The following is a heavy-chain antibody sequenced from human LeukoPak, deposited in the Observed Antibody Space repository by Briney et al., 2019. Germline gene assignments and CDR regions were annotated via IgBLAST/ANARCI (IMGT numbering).Heavy chain of an antibody. CDR1: GFTSSRYI. Sequence: GGSLRLSCAASGFTSSRYIINWVGQPPGKGLDGVSSISTGSSYIYYADSLKGRFTISRDNAKNSLYLQMNSLRAEDTAVYYCAELGITMIGGVWGKGTTVTISS. CDR3: AELGITMIGGV. D-gene: IGHD3-10*02. J-gene: IGHJ6*04. CDR2: ISTGSSYI. V-gene: IGHV3-21*01.